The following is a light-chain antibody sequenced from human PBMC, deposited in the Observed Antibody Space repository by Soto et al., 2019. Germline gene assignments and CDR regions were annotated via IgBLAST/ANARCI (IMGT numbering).Light chain of an antibody. Sequence: QSVLTQPASVSGSPGQSITISCTGTSSDVGTYNLVSWYQQRPGKAPKVMIYEGSKRPSGVSYRFSGSKSGNTASLTISGLQAEDEADYYCYSYAGRNTFVFGTGTKLTVL. J-gene: IGLJ1*01. CDR2: EGS. V-gene: IGLV2-23*01. CDR3: YSYAGRNTFV. CDR1: SSDVGTYNL.